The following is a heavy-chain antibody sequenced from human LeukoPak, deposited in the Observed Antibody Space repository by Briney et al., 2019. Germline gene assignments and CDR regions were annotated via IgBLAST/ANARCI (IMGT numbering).Heavy chain of an antibody. CDR1: GYTFPNFG. V-gene: IGHV1-18*01. J-gene: IGHJ4*02. CDR3: ARAGYGDYYGNFHFDY. CDR2: ISAYSGNT. Sequence: ASVKVSCKASGYTFPNFGISWVRQAPGQGLEWMGWISAYSGNTNYAQKLQGRVTMTTDTSTSTAYMELRSLRSDDTAVYYCARAGYGDYYGNFHFDYWGQGTLVTVSS. D-gene: IGHD4-17*01.